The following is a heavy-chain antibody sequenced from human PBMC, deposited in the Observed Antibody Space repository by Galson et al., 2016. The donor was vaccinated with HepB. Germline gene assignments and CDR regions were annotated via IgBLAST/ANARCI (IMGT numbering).Heavy chain of an antibody. D-gene: IGHD6-19*01. Sequence: SLRLSCAASGFTFSSYWMSWVRQAPGKGLEWVVNIKQDGSEKYYVDSVKGRFTISRDNAKNSLYLQMNSLRAEDTAVYYCARGRQWLTVTLIAEYFQHWGQGTLVTVSS. V-gene: IGHV3-7*01. CDR2: IKQDGSEK. CDR3: ARGRQWLTVTLIAEYFQH. J-gene: IGHJ1*01. CDR1: GFTFSSYW.